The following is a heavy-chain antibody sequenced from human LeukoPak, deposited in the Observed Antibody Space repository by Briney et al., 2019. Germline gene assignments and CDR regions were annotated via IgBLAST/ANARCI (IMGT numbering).Heavy chain of an antibody. D-gene: IGHD6-13*01. Sequence: GGSLRLSCAASGFTFSSYGMHWVRQAPGKGLEWVAVISYDGSNKYYADSVKGRFTISRDNSKNTLYLQMNSLRAEDTAVYYCAKDLVRSSSWYWGYFDYWGQGTLVTASS. V-gene: IGHV3-30*18. CDR3: AKDLVRSSSWYWGYFDY. CDR2: ISYDGSNK. J-gene: IGHJ4*02. CDR1: GFTFSSYG.